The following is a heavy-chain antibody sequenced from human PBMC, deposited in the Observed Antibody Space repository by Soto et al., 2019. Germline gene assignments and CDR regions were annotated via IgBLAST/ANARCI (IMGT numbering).Heavy chain of an antibody. J-gene: IGHJ4*02. D-gene: IGHD6-19*01. CDR1: GGSISSYY. CDR3: AGSHLQEAGLGY. Sequence: PSETLSLTCTVSGGSISSYYWSWIRQPPGKGLEWIGYIYYSGSTNYNPSLKSRVTTSVDTSKNQFSLKLSSVTAADTAVYYCAGSHLQEAGLGYWGQGTLVTVSS. V-gene: IGHV4-59*01. CDR2: IYYSGST.